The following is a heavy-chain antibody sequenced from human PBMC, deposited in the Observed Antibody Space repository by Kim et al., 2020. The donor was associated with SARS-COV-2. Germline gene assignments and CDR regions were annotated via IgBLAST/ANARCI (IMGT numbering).Heavy chain of an antibody. CDR1: GYTVTELS. CDR3: ATQGSRMGSWFDP. CDR2: FDPEDGET. V-gene: IGHV1-24*01. J-gene: IGHJ5*02. D-gene: IGHD3-16*01. Sequence: ASVKVSCKVSGYTVTELSMHWVRQAPGKGLEWMGGFDPEDGETIYAQKFQGRVTMTEDTSTDTAYMELSSLRSEDTAVYYCATQGSRMGSWFDPWGQGTLVTVSS.